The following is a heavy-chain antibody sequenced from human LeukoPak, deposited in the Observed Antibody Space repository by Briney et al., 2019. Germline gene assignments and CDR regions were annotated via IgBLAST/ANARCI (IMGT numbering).Heavy chain of an antibody. CDR3: ARHRGRRYFDY. Sequence: PSETLSLTCTVSGGSISSYYWSWIRQPPGKGLEWIGYIYYSGSTNYNPSLKSRVTISVDTSKNQFSLKLSSVTAADTAVYYCARHRGRRYFDYWGQGTLVTVSS. CDR1: GGSISSYY. J-gene: IGHJ4*02. CDR2: IYYSGST. V-gene: IGHV4-59*08. D-gene: IGHD3-10*01.